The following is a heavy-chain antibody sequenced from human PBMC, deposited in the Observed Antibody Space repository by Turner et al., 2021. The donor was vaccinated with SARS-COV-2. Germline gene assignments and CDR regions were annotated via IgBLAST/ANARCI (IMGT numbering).Heavy chain of an antibody. D-gene: IGHD2-15*01. J-gene: IGHJ4*02. Sequence: GKPSATLSLTCTVPGASISGSYWCWVRQPPGKGLEWIGYIHFSGTTNYNPSLRRRVTISLDTSKSQFSLHLRSVTAADTAVYYCTRELGYCSYGSCRFEYDYWGQGTLVTVSS. CDR1: GASISGSY. CDR3: TRELGYCSYGSCRFEYDY. CDR2: IHFSGTT. V-gene: IGHV4-59*01.